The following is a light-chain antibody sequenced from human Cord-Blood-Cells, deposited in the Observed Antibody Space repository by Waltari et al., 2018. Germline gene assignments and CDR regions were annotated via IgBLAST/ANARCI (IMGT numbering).Light chain of an antibody. J-gene: IGLJ1*01. Sequence: SYELTQPPSVSVSPGQTARITCSGAELPKPYAYWYQQKPGQAPVLVIYKDSERPSGIPERFSCSSSGTTVTLTISGVQAEDEADYYCQSADSSGTYYVFGTGTKVTVL. CDR2: KDS. V-gene: IGLV3-25*03. CDR1: ELPKPY. CDR3: QSADSSGTYYV.